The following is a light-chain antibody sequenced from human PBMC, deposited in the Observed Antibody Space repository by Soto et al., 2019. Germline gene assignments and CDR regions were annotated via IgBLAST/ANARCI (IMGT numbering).Light chain of an antibody. CDR3: ISHAGSSTL. J-gene: IGLJ2*01. CDR2: EVN. Sequence: QSALTQPPSASGSPGQSVTISCTGTSSDVGGYNYVSWYQQHPGKAPKFVIYEVNKRPSGVPDRFSGSKSGNTASLTVSGLQAEDEADYYCISHAGSSTLFGGGTKLT. V-gene: IGLV2-8*01. CDR1: SSDVGGYNY.